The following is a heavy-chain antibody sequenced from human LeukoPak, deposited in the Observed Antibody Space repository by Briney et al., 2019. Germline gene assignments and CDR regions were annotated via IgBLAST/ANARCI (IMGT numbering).Heavy chain of an antibody. CDR2: ISYDGSNK. CDR3: AKRYSSSSLDY. J-gene: IGHJ4*02. D-gene: IGHD6-6*01. V-gene: IGHV3-30*18. Sequence: GGSLRRSCVASGFTFSNYGMHWVRQAPGKGLEWVAVISYDGSNKYYADSVKGRFTISRDNSKNTLYLQMNSLRAEDTAVYYCAKRYSSSSLDYWGQGTLVTVSS. CDR1: GFTFSNYG.